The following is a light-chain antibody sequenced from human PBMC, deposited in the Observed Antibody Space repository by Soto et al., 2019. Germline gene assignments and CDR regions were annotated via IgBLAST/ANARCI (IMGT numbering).Light chain of an antibody. Sequence: IQMTQSPSSVSAAVGDRVTITCRASQVISSWLAWYQQRPGTAPKLLIYGATTLRSGVPSRFSCSESGTEFTLTITSLQPEDSATYYCQQASSFPLTFGGGTKVEIQ. CDR2: GAT. CDR3: QQASSFPLT. J-gene: IGKJ4*01. CDR1: QVISSW. V-gene: IGKV1-12*01.